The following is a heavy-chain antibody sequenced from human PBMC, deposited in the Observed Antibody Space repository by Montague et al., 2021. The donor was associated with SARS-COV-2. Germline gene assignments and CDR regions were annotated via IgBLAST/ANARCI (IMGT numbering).Heavy chain of an antibody. CDR1: GFTFSTYW. CDR3: ARDEGSHSIYYYDSSGYYVY. CDR2: MKQDGGEK. D-gene: IGHD3-22*01. Sequence: SLRLSCAASGFTFSTYWMSWVRQAPGKGLEWVADMKQDGGEKYYVDSVKGRFTISRDNAKSLLYLEMNSLRAEDTAVYYCARDEGSHSIYYYDSSGYYVYWGQGTPVTVSS. V-gene: IGHV3-7*03. J-gene: IGHJ4*02.